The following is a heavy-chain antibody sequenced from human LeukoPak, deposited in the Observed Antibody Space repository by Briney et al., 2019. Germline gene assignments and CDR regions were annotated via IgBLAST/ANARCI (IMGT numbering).Heavy chain of an antibody. CDR1: GGTFSSYA. V-gene: IGHV1-69*05. CDR2: IIPIFGTA. D-gene: IGHD3-3*01. Sequence: GSSVKVSCKASGGTFSSYAISWVRQAPGQGLEWMGGIIPIFGTANYAQKFQGRVTITTDESTSTAYMELRSLRSDDTAVYYCAREGGEYDFWSGYDYWGQGTLVTVSS. CDR3: AREGGEYDFWSGYDY. J-gene: IGHJ4*02.